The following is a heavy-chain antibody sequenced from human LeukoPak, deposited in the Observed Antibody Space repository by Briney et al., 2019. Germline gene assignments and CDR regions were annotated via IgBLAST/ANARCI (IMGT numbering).Heavy chain of an antibody. D-gene: IGHD3-16*02. J-gene: IGHJ4*02. CDR2: ISGSGST. CDR1: GFSLSSYV. Sequence: GGSLRLSCAASGFSLSSYVMAWVRQAPGKGLEWVSAISGSGSTYYADSVKGRFTISRDDSKNTLYLQMNSLKTEDTAVYYCTTLDYVWGSYRLDYWGQGTLVTVSS. CDR3: TTLDYVWGSYRLDY. V-gene: IGHV3-23*01.